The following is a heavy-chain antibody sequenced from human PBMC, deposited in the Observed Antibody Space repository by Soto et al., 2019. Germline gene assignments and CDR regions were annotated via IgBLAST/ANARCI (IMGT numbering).Heavy chain of an antibody. D-gene: IGHD7-27*01. J-gene: IGHJ4*02. V-gene: IGHV4-30-4*01. CDR3: ARGPSGDKVDY. Sequence: QVQLQESGPRLVSPSQTLSLTCTVSGGSISSAAYCWSWIRQSPDKGLEWIGHIYDGGTTYSRPSLKGRVTIAADTSENQFSLKLNSVSAADTAVYYCARGPSGDKVDYWGQGIQVTVSS. CDR2: IYDGGTT. CDR1: GGSISSAAYC.